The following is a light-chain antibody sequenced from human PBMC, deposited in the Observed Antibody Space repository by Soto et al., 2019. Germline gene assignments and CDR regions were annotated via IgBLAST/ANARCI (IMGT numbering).Light chain of an antibody. CDR1: SSDVGGYNY. CDR3: SSYPGSNNLV. J-gene: IGLJ2*01. CDR2: EGS. Sequence: QSALTQPPSASGSPGQSVTISCTGTSSDVGGYNYVSWYQQHPGKAPKLMIYEGSKRPSGVPDRFSGSKSGNTASLTVSGLQAEDEADYYCSSYPGSNNLVSGGGPQLTVL. V-gene: IGLV2-8*01.